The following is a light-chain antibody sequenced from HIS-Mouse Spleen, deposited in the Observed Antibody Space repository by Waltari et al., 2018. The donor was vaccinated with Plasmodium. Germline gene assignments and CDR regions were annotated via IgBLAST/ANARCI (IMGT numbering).Light chain of an antibody. CDR2: AAS. CDR3: QQYYSYPLT. Sequence: AIRMTQSPSSFSASTGDRVTIICRASQGISSYLALYQQKHGKAPKLLFYAASTLQSGVPSRFSGSGSGTDFTLTISCLQSEDFATYYCQQYYSYPLTFGGGTKVEIK. CDR1: QGISSY. V-gene: IGKV1-8*01. J-gene: IGKJ4*01.